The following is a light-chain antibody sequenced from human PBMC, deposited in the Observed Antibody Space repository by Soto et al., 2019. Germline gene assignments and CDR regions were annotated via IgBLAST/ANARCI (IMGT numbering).Light chain of an antibody. CDR3: ATWDDSRTGV. V-gene: IGLV1-44*01. Sequence: QSVLTQPPSSSGTPGQRITISCSGTTSNIESHTVNWYQQVPGTAPKLLINTNNQRPSGVPDRFSGSKSGASASLAINGLQSEDEATYYCATWDDSRTGVFRTGTKVNVL. CDR1: TSNIESHT. CDR2: TNN. J-gene: IGLJ1*01.